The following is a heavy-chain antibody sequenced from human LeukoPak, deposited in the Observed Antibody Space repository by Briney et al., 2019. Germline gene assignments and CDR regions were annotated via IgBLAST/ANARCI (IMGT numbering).Heavy chain of an antibody. Sequence: SETLSLTCAVYGGSFSGYYWSWIRQPPGKGLEWIGEINHSGSTNYNPSLKSRVTISVDTSKHQFSLKLSSVTAADTAVYYCARGRYYDSSGWAFDIWGQGTMVTVSS. V-gene: IGHV4-34*01. D-gene: IGHD3-22*01. J-gene: IGHJ3*02. CDR1: GGSFSGYY. CDR3: ARGRYYDSSGWAFDI. CDR2: INHSGST.